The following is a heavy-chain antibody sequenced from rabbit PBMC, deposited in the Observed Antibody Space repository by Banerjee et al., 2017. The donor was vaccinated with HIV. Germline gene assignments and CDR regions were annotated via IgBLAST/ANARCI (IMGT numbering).Heavy chain of an antibody. J-gene: IGHJ4*01. V-gene: IGHV1S45*01. Sequence: QEQLVESGGGLVQPEGSLTLTCKASGFAFSSNAVGCGRQAPGKGLEYIGWITTAGITYYASWAKGRFTISKTSSTTVTLQMTSLTAADTATYFCARDLAGVIGWNFNLWGQGTLVTVS. D-gene: IGHD4-1*01. CDR1: GFAFSSNA. CDR2: ITTAGIT. CDR3: ARDLAGVIGWNFNL.